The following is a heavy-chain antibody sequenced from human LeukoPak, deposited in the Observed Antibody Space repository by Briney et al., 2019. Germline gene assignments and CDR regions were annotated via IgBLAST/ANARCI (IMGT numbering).Heavy chain of an antibody. Sequence: TGGSLRLSCAASGFTFSSYAMHWVRQAPGKGLEWVAVISYDGSNKYYADSVKGRFTISRDNSKNTLYLQMNSLRAEDTAVYYCAKDRRYCSSTSCHRSLYYYYGMDVWGQGTTVTVSS. V-gene: IGHV3-30*04. CDR3: AKDRRYCSSTSCHRSLYYYYGMDV. J-gene: IGHJ6*02. D-gene: IGHD2-2*01. CDR2: ISYDGSNK. CDR1: GFTFSSYA.